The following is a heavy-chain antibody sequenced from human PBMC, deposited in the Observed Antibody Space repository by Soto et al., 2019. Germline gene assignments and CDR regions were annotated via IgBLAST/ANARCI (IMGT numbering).Heavy chain of an antibody. V-gene: IGHV3-53*01. J-gene: IGHJ4*02. CDR3: ARGTWCISWPNFFDY. D-gene: IGHD6-13*01. Sequence: EVQLVESGGGLIQPGGSLRLSCTAPGFSVTTTYMSWVRQAPGKGLEWVSVIFAGGSTSYADSVKGRFTVSRDNSNNTLFLQLNSLRVEDTAVYYCARGTWCISWPNFFDYWGQGVLVTVSS. CDR1: GFSVTTTY. CDR2: IFAGGST.